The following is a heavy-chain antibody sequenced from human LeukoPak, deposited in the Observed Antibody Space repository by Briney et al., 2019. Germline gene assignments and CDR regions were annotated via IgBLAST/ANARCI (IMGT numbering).Heavy chain of an antibody. Sequence: GGSLRLSCAASGFTFSSYAMSWVRQAPGKGLEWVSAISGSGGSTYYADSVKGRFTISRDNSKNTLYLQMNSLRAEDTAVYYCAKDMIVGATRWAGGAFDIWGQGTMVTVSS. CDR1: GFTFSSYA. D-gene: IGHD1-26*01. V-gene: IGHV3-23*01. CDR3: AKDMIVGATRWAGGAFDI. CDR2: ISGSGGST. J-gene: IGHJ3*02.